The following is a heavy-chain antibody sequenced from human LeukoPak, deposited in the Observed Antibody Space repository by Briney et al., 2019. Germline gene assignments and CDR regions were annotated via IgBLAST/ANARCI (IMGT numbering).Heavy chain of an antibody. CDR3: ARLSDDVGYYYGMDV. D-gene: IGHD1-1*01. V-gene: IGHV1-18*01. CDR1: GYTFTSYG. Sequence: ASVKVSCKASGYTFTSYGISWVRQAPGQGLEWMGWISAYNGNTNYAQKLQGRVTMTTDTSTSTAYMELRSLRSDDTAVYYCARLSDDVGYYYGMDVWGQGTTVTVSS. CDR2: ISAYNGNT. J-gene: IGHJ6*02.